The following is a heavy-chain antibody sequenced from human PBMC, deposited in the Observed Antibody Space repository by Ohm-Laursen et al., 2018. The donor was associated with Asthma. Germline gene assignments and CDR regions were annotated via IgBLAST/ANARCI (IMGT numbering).Heavy chain of an antibody. CDR2: ISYDGSNK. CDR1: GFTFSSYG. Sequence: SPRLSCSAAGFTFSSYGMHWVRQAPGKGLEWVAVISYDGSNKYYADSVKGRFTISRDNSKNTLYLQMYSLRAEDTAVYYCARYSLAAAGRFFDYWGQGTLVTVSS. J-gene: IGHJ4*02. V-gene: IGHV3-30*12. CDR3: ARYSLAAAGRFFDY. D-gene: IGHD6-13*01.